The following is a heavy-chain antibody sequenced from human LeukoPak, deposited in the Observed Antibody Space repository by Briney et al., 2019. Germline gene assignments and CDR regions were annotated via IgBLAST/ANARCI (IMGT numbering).Heavy chain of an antibody. CDR1: GFTLDDYA. D-gene: IGHD6-13*01. Sequence: GGSLRLSCAASGFTLDDYAMHWVRQAPGKGLEWVSGISWNSGSIGYADSVKGRFTISRDNAKNSLYLQMNSLRAEDTALYYCAKDPNSGYSSSWYYFDYWGQGTLVTVSS. CDR2: ISWNSGSI. CDR3: AKDPNSGYSSSWYYFDY. J-gene: IGHJ4*02. V-gene: IGHV3-9*01.